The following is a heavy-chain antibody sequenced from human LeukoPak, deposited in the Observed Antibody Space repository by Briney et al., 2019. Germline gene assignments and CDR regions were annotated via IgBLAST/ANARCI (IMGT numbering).Heavy chain of an antibody. J-gene: IGHJ4*02. CDR3: AKDWEYYDFWSGLGVFDY. V-gene: IGHV3-30*02. D-gene: IGHD3-3*01. CDR1: GFTFSSYG. CDR2: IRYDGSNK. Sequence: GGSLRLSCAASGFTFSSYGRHWVRQAPGKGLEWVAFIRYDGSNKYYADSVKGRFTISRDNSKNTLYRQMNSLRAEDTAVYYCAKDWEYYDFWSGLGVFDYWGQGTLVTVSS.